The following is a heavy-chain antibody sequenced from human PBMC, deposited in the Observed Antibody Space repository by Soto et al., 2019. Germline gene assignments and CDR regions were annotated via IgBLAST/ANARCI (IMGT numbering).Heavy chain of an antibody. CDR2: IRTKSDGETT. J-gene: IGHJ4*02. V-gene: IGHV3-15*01. CDR1: GLTFTNAW. D-gene: IGHD3-16*01. Sequence: GGSLRLSCAASGLTFTNAWMNWVRQAPGKGLEWVGRIRTKSDGETTEYAAPVKGRIAISRDDLRKMLFLEMNSLDSDDSAVYYCVSEMPLLGVFDFWGQGTLVTVSS. CDR3: VSEMPLLGVFDF.